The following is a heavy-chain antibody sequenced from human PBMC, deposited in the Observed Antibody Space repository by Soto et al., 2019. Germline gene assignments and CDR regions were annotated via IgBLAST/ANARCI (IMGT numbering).Heavy chain of an antibody. CDR3: ARDLSRRDGYNFSAY. CDR1: GFTFSSYG. D-gene: IGHD5-12*01. V-gene: IGHV3-33*01. J-gene: IGHJ4*02. Sequence: QVQLVESGGGVVQPGRSLRLSCAASGFTFSSYGMHWVRQAPGKGLEWVAVIWYDGSNKYYADSVKGRFTISRDNSETTLYLQMNSLRAEDTAVYYCARDLSRRDGYNFSAYWGQGTLVTVSS. CDR2: IWYDGSNK.